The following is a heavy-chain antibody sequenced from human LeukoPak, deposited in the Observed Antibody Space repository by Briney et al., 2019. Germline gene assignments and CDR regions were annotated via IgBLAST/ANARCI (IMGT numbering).Heavy chain of an antibody. CDR1: GFTFGSYS. D-gene: IGHD1-7*01. V-gene: IGHV3-48*01. Sequence: PGGSLRLSCADSGFTFGSYSMNWVRQAPGKGLEWVSYISSGSSTIYYADSVKGRFTIARDNAKNSLYLQMNSLRGDDTGVYYCARNLLGYWYFDLWGRGTLVTVSS. CDR3: ARNLLGYWYFDL. CDR2: ISSGSSTI. J-gene: IGHJ2*01.